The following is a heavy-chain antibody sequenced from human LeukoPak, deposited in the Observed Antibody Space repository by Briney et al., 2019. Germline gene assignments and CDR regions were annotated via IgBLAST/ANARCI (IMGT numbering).Heavy chain of an antibody. CDR1: GFTFSSYS. Sequence: GGSLRHSCAVSGFTFSSYSMNGVRQAPGKGLEWVANIKQDGSEKYYVDSVKGRFTISRDNAKNSLYLQMNSLRAEDTAVYYCARELWSSGWLPFDSWGQGTLVTVSS. D-gene: IGHD6-19*01. V-gene: IGHV3-7*01. CDR2: IKQDGSEK. J-gene: IGHJ4*02. CDR3: ARELWSSGWLPFDS.